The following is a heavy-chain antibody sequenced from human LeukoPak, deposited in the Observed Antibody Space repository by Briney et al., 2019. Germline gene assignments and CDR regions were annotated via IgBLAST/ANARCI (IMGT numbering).Heavy chain of an antibody. CDR3: ARDRSKAGYGSGWYHGDAFAI. Sequence: ASVKVSCKASGYTFTGYYMHWVRQAPGQGLEWMGRIYPNSGATNYAQKFQGRVTMTRDTSISTAYMELSRLRSDDTAVYYCARDRSKAGYGSGWYHGDAFAIWGQGTMVTVSS. CDR1: GYTFTGYY. D-gene: IGHD6-19*01. V-gene: IGHV1-2*06. J-gene: IGHJ3*02. CDR2: IYPNSGAT.